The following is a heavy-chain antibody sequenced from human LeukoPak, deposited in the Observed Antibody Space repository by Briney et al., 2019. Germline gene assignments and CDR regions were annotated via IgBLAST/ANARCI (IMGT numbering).Heavy chain of an antibody. J-gene: IGHJ6*03. V-gene: IGHV5-51*01. Sequence: GESLKISCKVSGYRFTNYCIGWVPHNPGKRLEWMGIIYPGDSDTRYSPYFQGQVTISADKSVSTAYLQWSSLKASDIAMYYCARTAGPNYYDYYMDVWGKGTTVTVYS. CDR1: GYRFTNYC. CDR3: ARTAGPNYYDYYMDV. CDR2: IYPGDSDT.